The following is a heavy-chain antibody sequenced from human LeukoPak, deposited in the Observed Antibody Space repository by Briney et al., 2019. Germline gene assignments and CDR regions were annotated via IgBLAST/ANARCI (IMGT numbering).Heavy chain of an antibody. J-gene: IGHJ6*02. V-gene: IGHV6-1*01. CDR3: ARSHYYGMDV. CDR2: TLYRSKWYN. Sequence: PSQTLSLACAISGDSVSSNSASWKWIRQSPSRGLEWLGKTLYRSKWYNDYAVSVKSRITINPDTSKNQFSLQLNSVTPEDTAVYYCARSHYYGMDVWGQGTTVTVAS. CDR1: GDSVSSNSAS.